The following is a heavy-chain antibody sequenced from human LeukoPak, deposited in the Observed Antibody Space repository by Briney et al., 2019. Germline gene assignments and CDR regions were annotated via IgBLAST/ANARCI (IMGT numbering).Heavy chain of an antibody. Sequence: SETLSLTCTVSGGSISSYYWSWIRQPPGKGLEWIGYIYYSGSTNYNPSLKSRVTISVDTSKNQFSLKLSSVTAADTAVYYCARHAPGDTATVYYFDYWGQGTLVTVSS. CDR3: ARHAPGDTATVYYFDY. CDR2: IYYSGST. CDR1: GGSISSYY. J-gene: IGHJ4*02. V-gene: IGHV4-59*08. D-gene: IGHD5-18*01.